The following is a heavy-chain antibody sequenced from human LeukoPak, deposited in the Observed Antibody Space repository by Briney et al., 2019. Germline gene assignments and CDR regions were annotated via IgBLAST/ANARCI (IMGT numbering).Heavy chain of an antibody. CDR1: GGALSSNY. CDR3: ARLVYSLDGSGYNWFDH. V-gene: IGHV4-4*09. CDR2: IHTSGST. Sequence: SETLSLTCAVSGGALSSNYWRWVGQPPGKELEWIGYIHTSGSTNYTPSLKGRVTISVDTSKNQFSLKLSSVTAADTAVYYCARLVYSLDGSGYNWFDHWGQGTLVTVSS. J-gene: IGHJ5*02. D-gene: IGHD2-15*01.